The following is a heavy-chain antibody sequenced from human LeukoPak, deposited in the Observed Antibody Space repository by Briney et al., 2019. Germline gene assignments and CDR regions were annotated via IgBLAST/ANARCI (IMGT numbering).Heavy chain of an antibody. D-gene: IGHD6-13*01. CDR1: GYSFTSYW. CDR2: IYPGDSDT. CDR3: ARHDQLVLPPYYYYMDV. V-gene: IGHV5-51*01. Sequence: RGESLKISCKGSGYSFTSYWIGWVRQLPGKGLEWMGIIYPGDSDTRYSPSFQGQVTISADKSISTAYLQWSSLKASDTAMYYCARHDQLVLPPYYYYMDVWGKGTTVTVSS. J-gene: IGHJ6*03.